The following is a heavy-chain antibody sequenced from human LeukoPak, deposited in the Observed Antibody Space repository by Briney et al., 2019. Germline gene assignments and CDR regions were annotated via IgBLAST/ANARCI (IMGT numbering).Heavy chain of an antibody. CDR1: GFTFSSYG. J-gene: IGHJ4*02. CDR3: AKDRIAVAGIFDY. V-gene: IGHV3-30*18. CDR2: ISYDGSNK. Sequence: GGPLRLSCAASGFTFSSYGMHWVRQAPGKGLEWVAVISYDGSNKYYADSVKGRFTISRDNSKNTLYLQMNSLRAEDTAVYYCAKDRIAVAGIFDYWGQGTLVTVSS. D-gene: IGHD6-19*01.